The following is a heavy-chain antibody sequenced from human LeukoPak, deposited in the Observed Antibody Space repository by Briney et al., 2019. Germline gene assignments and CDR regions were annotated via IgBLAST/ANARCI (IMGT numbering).Heavy chain of an antibody. Sequence: GGSLRLSCAASGFTFTAYLIHWVRQAPGKGLEWVAVMSSDGNTMFYADSVKGRFTISRDNSKNTLYLQMNSLRAEDTAVYYCVRESEYYFDHSASFDYWGQGTLVTVSS. D-gene: IGHD3-22*01. V-gene: IGHV3-30-3*01. CDR3: VRESEYYFDHSASFDY. CDR2: MSSDGNTM. J-gene: IGHJ4*02. CDR1: GFTFTAYL.